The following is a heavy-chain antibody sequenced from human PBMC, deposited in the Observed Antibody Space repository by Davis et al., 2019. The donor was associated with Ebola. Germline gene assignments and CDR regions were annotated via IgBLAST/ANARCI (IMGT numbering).Heavy chain of an antibody. Sequence: ASVKVSCKASGYTFTSYAMHWVRQAPGQRLEWMGWINAGNGNTKYSQKFQGRVTITRDTSASTAYMELSSLRSEDTAVYYCARLSIAARREQYYYYGMDVWGQGTTVTVSS. V-gene: IGHV1-3*01. CDR1: GYTFTSYA. CDR2: INAGNGNT. D-gene: IGHD6-6*01. J-gene: IGHJ6*02. CDR3: ARLSIAARREQYYYYGMDV.